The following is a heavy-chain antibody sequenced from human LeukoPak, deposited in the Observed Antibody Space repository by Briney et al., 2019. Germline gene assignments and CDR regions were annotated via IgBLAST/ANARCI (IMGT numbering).Heavy chain of an antibody. V-gene: IGHV2-70*11. CDR3: ARVSALRGVGKYYYYYGMDV. Sequence: SGPTLVNPTQTLTLTCTFSGFSLSTSGMCVSWIRQPPGKALEWLARIDWDDDKYYSTSLKTRLTISKDTSKNQVVLTMTNMDPVDTATYYCARVSALRGVGKYYYYYGMDVWGQGTTVTVSS. CDR2: IDWDDDK. CDR1: GFSLSTSGMC. J-gene: IGHJ6*02. D-gene: IGHD3-10*01.